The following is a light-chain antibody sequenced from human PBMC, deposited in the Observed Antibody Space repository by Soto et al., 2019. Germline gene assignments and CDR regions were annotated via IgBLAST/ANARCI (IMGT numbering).Light chain of an antibody. J-gene: IGKJ4*01. V-gene: IGKV3-20*01. Sequence: EIVLTQSPDTLSLSSGERATLSCRASQRISNYYLAWYHQKPGQAPRLLIYGASSSDTGVPDRFSGSGSETDFTLTISRLEPEDFAVYYFQQYGSSPLTFGGGNKVEIK. CDR1: QRISNYY. CDR2: GAS. CDR3: QQYGSSPLT.